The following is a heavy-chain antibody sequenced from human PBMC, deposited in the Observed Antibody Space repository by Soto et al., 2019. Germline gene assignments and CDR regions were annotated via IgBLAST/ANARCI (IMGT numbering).Heavy chain of an antibody. J-gene: IGHJ6*02. CDR3: AGHSSGVPCYYYGMDV. D-gene: IGHD3-22*01. Sequence: QVQLVQSGAEVKKPGSSVKVSCKASGGNFSSYAISWVRQAPGQGLEWMGGIIPIFDTADYAQKFQGRVTITADESTNTAYMELSSLRSEDTALYYCAGHSSGVPCYYYGMDVWGQRTTVTVSS. CDR2: IIPIFDTA. CDR1: GGNFSSYA. V-gene: IGHV1-69*12.